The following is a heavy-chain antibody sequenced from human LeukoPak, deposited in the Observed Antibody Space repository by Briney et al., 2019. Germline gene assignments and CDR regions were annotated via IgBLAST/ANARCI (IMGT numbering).Heavy chain of an antibody. J-gene: IGHJ6*02. CDR1: GFSVSGHY. CDR3: ARDRPYYDKGDMDV. D-gene: IGHD3-16*01. CDR2: LFTDGTT. Sequence: HPGGSLRLSCAASGFSVSGHYMSWVRQAPGKGLQWVSILFTDGTTYYADSVRGRFAISRDSYRNTLYLHMTGLRADDTALYFCARDRPYYDKGDMDVWGQGTMVTVSS. V-gene: IGHV3-53*01.